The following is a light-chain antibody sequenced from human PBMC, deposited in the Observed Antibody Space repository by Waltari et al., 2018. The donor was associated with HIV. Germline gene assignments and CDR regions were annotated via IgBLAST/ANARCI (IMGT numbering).Light chain of an antibody. Sequence: SALTQPPSASGSPGQSLTISCTRTNRDHGGYNYVSRSQQHPGKAPKLVISEVTKRPSGVPGRFSGSKSGTTASLTVSGLQAEDEADYYCSSYANKNGFYVVFGGGTRLTVL. CDR2: EVT. CDR1: NRDHGGYNY. J-gene: IGLJ2*01. V-gene: IGLV2-8*01. CDR3: SSYANKNGFYVV.